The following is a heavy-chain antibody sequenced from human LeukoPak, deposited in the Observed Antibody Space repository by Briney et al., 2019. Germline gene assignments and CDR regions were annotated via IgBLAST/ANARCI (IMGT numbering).Heavy chain of an antibody. CDR1: GYTFTSYG. J-gene: IGHJ5*02. V-gene: IGHV1-18*01. CDR3: ARLAGRAAAGSEDWFDP. D-gene: IGHD6-25*01. CDR2: ICAFNGNP. Sequence: GASVTVSCMASGYTFTSYGISWVRQAPAQGLEWMGWICAFNGNPQYAQKLQGTGTQTTETSPSTAYMEPRSLGSYGPGRYYCARLAGRAAAGSEDWFDPWGQGTLVTVSS.